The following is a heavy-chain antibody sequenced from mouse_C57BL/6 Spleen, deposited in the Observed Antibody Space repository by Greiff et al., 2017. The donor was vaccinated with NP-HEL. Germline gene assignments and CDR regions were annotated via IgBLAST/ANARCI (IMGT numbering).Heavy chain of an antibody. V-gene: IGHV14-4*01. CDR2: IDPENGDT. CDR3: RRDFDY. J-gene: IGHJ2*01. CDR1: GFNIKDDY. Sequence: VHVKQSGAELVRPGASVKLSCTASGFNIKDDYMHWVKQRPEQGLEWIGWIDPENGDTEYASKFQGKATITADTSSNTAYLQLSSLTSEDTAVYYCRRDFDYWGQGTTLTVSS.